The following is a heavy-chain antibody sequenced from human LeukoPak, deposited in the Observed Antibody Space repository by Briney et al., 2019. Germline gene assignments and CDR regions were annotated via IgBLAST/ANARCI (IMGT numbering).Heavy chain of an antibody. CDR2: ISDNGGGT. Sequence: GGSLRLSCAASGLTFSSHWMHWVRQAPGEGLEWVSGISDNGGGTYYADSVKGRFTISRDNSKNMLYLQMNSLRAEDTAVYYCAKESGALGAPLYDYWGQGILVTGSS. V-gene: IGHV3-23*01. J-gene: IGHJ4*02. CDR1: GLTFSSHW. CDR3: AKESGALGAPLYDY. D-gene: IGHD4/OR15-4a*01.